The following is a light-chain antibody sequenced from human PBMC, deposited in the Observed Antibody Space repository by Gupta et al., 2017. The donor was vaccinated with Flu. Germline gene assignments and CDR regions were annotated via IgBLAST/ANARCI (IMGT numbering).Light chain of an antibody. CDR3: QQDGSSHT. V-gene: IGKV3-20*01. J-gene: IGKJ4*01. CDR1: QSVSSSY. Sequence: PGTLSLSPGERATLSCRASQSVSSSYLAWYQQKPGQAPRLLIYGASSRANGIPDRFSGSGSGTDFTLTSSRLEPEDFAVYYWQQDGSSHTFGGGTKVEIK. CDR2: GAS.